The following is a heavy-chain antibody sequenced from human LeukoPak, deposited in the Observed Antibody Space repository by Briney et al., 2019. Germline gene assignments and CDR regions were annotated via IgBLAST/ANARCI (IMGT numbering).Heavy chain of an antibody. CDR1: GYTFTSYY. Sequence: GASVKVSCKASGYTFTSYYMHWVRQAPGQGLEWMGIINPSGGSTSYAQKFQGRVTMTRDTSTSTVYMELSSLRSEDTAVYYCARDLGLGRSQWLVRGGGHYFDYWGQGTLVTVSS. CDR2: INPSGGST. J-gene: IGHJ4*02. CDR3: ARDLGLGRSQWLVRGGGHYFDY. V-gene: IGHV1-46*01. D-gene: IGHD6-19*01.